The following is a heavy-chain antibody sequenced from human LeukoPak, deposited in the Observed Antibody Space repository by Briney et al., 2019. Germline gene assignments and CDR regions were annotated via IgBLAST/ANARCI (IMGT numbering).Heavy chain of an antibody. J-gene: IGHJ4*02. CDR1: GYTFTSYG. V-gene: IGHV1-18*01. Sequence: ASVKVSCKASGYTFTSYGISWVRQAPGQGLEWMGWISAYNGNTNYAQKLQGRVTMTTDTSTSTAYMELRSLRSDDTAVYYCAREGLLWFGESKGSFDYWGQGTLVTVS. CDR3: AREGLLWFGESKGSFDY. D-gene: IGHD3-10*01. CDR2: ISAYNGNT.